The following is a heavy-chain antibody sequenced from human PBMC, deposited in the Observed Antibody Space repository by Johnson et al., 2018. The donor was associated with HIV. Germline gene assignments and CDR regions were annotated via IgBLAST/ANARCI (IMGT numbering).Heavy chain of an antibody. CDR3: ATPAGGTNALDI. CDR2: ISYDGSNK. CDR1: GLTFSSSG. J-gene: IGHJ3*02. V-gene: IGHV3-30*03. Sequence: MQLVESGGGVVQPGRSLRLSCAASGLTFSSSGMHWVRQAPGKGLEWVAVISYDGSNKYYADSVKGRFTISRDNSKNTLYLQMNSLRAEDTAVYYCATPAGGTNALDIWGQGTMVTVSS. D-gene: IGHD1-26*01.